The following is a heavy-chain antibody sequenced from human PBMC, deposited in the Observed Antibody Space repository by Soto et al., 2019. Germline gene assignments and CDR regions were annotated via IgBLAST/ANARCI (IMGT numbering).Heavy chain of an antibody. J-gene: IGHJ4*02. V-gene: IGHV3-30*18. CDR2: ISYDGSNK. CDR1: GFTFSSYG. Sequence: QVQLVESGGGVVQPGRSLRLSCAASGFTFSSYGMHWVRQAPGKGLEWVAVISYDGSNKYYADSVKGRFTISRDNSKNTLYLQMNSLRAEDTAVYYCAKDLANYGDYVGEIDYWGQGTLVTVSS. CDR3: AKDLANYGDYVGEIDY. D-gene: IGHD4-17*01.